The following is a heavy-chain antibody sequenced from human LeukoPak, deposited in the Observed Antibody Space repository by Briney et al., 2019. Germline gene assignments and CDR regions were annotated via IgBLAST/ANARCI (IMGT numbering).Heavy chain of an antibody. Sequence: MTSETLSLTCAVSGDSISRYYWGWIRQPPGKGLEWIGSIYHSGSTYYNLSLKSRVTISVDTSTNEFSLKLRSVTAADTAVYFCARFGYYYDSSGYYEKYYFDYWGQGTLVTVSS. D-gene: IGHD3-22*01. CDR3: ARFGYYYDSSGYYEKYYFDY. CDR2: IYHSGST. J-gene: IGHJ4*02. V-gene: IGHV4-38-2*01. CDR1: GDSISRYY.